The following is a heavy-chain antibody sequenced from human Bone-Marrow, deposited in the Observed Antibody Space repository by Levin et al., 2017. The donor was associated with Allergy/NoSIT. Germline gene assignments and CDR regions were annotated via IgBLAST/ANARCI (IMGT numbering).Heavy chain of an antibody. CDR1: GFTFNSYA. V-gene: IGHV3-23*01. CDR3: AKGANLVHPYFFEY. Sequence: GGSLRLSCAASGFTFNSYAMSWVRQAPGKGLEWVSSISGSGVNTYYADSVKGRFTISRDNSKNTLYLQMNNLRAEDTAVYYCAKGANLVHPYFFEYWGQGTLVTVSS. J-gene: IGHJ4*02. CDR2: ISGSGVNT.